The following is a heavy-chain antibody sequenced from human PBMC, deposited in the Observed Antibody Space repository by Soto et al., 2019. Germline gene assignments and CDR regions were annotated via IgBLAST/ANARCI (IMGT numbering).Heavy chain of an antibody. Sequence: RASVKVSCKASGYTFTGYYMHWVRQAPGQGLEWMGWINPNSGDTNHAQKFQGRVTMTRDTSISTAYMEMSRLRSDDTAVYYCARDRGGGYYGMDVWGQGTTVTVSS. D-gene: IGHD3-16*01. V-gene: IGHV1-2*02. CDR1: GYTFTGYY. CDR2: INPNSGDT. J-gene: IGHJ6*02. CDR3: ARDRGGGYYGMDV.